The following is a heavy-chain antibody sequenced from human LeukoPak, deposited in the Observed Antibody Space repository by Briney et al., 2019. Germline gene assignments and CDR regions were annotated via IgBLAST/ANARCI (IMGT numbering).Heavy chain of an antibody. V-gene: IGHV3-15*01. CDR3: TTAPKRGITIFGVPGDAFDI. CDR1: GGSLSGYH. Sequence: ETLSLTCTVSGGSLSGYHWSWIRQPAGKGLEWVGRIKSKTDGGTTDYAAPVKGRFTISRDDSKNTLYLQMNSLKTEDTAVYYCTTAPKRGITIFGVPGDAFDIWGQGTMVTVSS. CDR2: IKSKTDGGTT. J-gene: IGHJ3*02. D-gene: IGHD3-3*01.